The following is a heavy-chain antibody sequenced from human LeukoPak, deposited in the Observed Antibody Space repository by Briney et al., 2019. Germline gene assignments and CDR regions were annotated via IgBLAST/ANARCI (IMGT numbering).Heavy chain of an antibody. V-gene: IGHV3-7*01. CDR3: VKRANLGAYSYPDY. CDR1: GFTFSSHW. D-gene: IGHD5-18*01. Sequence: PGGSLRLSCAASGFTFSSHWMTWVRQAPGKGLEWVANIKRDGSETYYVDSLKGRFTISRDNARNSLYLQMNSLRAEDTAVYYCVKRANLGAYSYPDYWGQGTLVTVSS. CDR2: IKRDGSET. J-gene: IGHJ4*02.